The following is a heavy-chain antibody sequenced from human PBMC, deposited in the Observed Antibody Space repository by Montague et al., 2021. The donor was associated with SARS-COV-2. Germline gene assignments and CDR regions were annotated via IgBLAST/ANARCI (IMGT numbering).Heavy chain of an antibody. V-gene: IGHV4-61*01. CDR2: IFYFGDV. J-gene: IGHJ4*02. CDR1: GDSVSSGRYF. Sequence: SETLSLTCTVSGDSVSSGRYFWTWVRQAPGKGLEWIGYIFYFGDVSYXPSLRSRVTISVDTSNNQFSLRLSSVTAADTAKYYCARVGNYLGFYWGQGTLVTVSS. CDR3: ARVGNYLGFY. D-gene: IGHD3-10*01.